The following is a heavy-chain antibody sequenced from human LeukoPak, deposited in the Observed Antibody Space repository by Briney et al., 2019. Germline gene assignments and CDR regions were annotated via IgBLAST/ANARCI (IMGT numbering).Heavy chain of an antibody. Sequence: GGSLRLSCAASGFTFSSYVMSWVRQAPGKGLEWVSAISGSGGSTYYADSVKGRFTISRDNSKNTLYLQMNSLRAEDTAVYYCAKDRHYSSSWKWWVYWGQGTLVTVSS. V-gene: IGHV3-23*01. J-gene: IGHJ4*02. CDR2: ISGSGGST. CDR1: GFTFSSYV. D-gene: IGHD6-13*01. CDR3: AKDRHYSSSWKWWVY.